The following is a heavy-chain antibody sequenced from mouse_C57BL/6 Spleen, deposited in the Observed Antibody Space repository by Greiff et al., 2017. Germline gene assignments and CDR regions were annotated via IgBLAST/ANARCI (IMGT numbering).Heavy chain of an antibody. D-gene: IGHD1-1*01. Sequence: DVQLQESGGGLVKPGGSLKLSCAASGFTFSSYAMSWVRQTPEKRLEWVATISDGGSYTYYPDNVKGRFTISRDNANNNLYLQMSHLKSEDTAMYYCARGSSDWYFDVWGTGTTVTVSS. V-gene: IGHV5-4*01. CDR3: ARGSSDWYFDV. J-gene: IGHJ1*03. CDR1: GFTFSSYA. CDR2: ISDGGSYT.